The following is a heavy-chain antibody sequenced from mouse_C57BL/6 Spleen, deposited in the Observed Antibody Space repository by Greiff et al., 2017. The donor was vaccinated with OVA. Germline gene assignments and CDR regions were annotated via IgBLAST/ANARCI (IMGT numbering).Heavy chain of an antibody. CDR2: IWSGGST. CDR3: ARRGDSNYGGAMDY. J-gene: IGHJ4*01. V-gene: IGHV2-2*01. D-gene: IGHD2-5*01. CDR1: GFSLTSYG. Sequence: VHLVESGPGLVQPSQSLSITCTVSGFSLTSYGVHWVRQSPGKGLEWLGVIWSGGSTDYNAAFISRLSISKDNSKRQVFFKMNSLQADDTAIYYCARRGDSNYGGAMDYWGQGTSGTVSS.